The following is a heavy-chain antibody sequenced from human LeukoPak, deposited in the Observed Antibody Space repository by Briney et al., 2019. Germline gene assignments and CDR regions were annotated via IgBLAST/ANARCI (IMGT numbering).Heavy chain of an antibody. CDR1: VYTLTRYG. CDR2: ISAYNGNT. V-gene: IGHV1-18*01. Sequence: ASVKVSCKASVYTLTRYGISWVRQAPGQGLEWMGWISAYNGNTNYAQKLQGRVTMTTDTSTSTAYVELRSLRSDDTAVYYCASYGDGSGWPPTWDYWGQGTLVTVSS. D-gene: IGHD6-19*01. J-gene: IGHJ4*02. CDR3: ASYGDGSGWPPTWDY.